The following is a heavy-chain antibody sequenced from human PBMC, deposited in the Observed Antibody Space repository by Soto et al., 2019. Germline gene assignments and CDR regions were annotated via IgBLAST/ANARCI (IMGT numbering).Heavy chain of an antibody. V-gene: IGHV3-74*01. CDR2: IKSDGGVT. CDR3: ARDPDPGRNWFDP. J-gene: IGHJ5*02. CDR1: GFTISPYW. Sequence: LRLSCAASGFTISPYWMHWVRQAPGKGLVWVSRIKSDGGVTNYVDSVEGRFTISSDNAKNTVYLQMDNLRAEDTAMYYWARDPDPGRNWFDPWGQGTMVTVSS.